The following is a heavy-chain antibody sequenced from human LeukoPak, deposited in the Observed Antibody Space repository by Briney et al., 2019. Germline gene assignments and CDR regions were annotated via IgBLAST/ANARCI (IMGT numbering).Heavy chain of an antibody. CDR3: ARGRVNYYGLTTY. CDR1: GYTFTNYD. Sequence: ASVKVSCKASGYTFTNYDINWVRQAPGQGLEWMGWISTYSGNTNYAQNLQDRVTMTRNTSISTAYMELSSLRSEDTAVYYCARGRVNYYGLTTYWGQGTLVTVSS. D-gene: IGHD3-10*01. J-gene: IGHJ4*02. V-gene: IGHV1-8*02. CDR2: ISTYSGNT.